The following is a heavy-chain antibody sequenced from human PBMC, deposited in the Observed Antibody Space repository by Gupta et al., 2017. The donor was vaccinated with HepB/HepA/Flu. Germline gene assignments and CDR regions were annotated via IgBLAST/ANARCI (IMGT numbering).Heavy chain of an antibody. CDR1: GFTLRLSG. CDR2: IPYDGSSE. Sequence: QVQLVEPGGGVVQPGKSLRLSCAASGFTLRLSGSHWVRQAPGKGLEWVAVIPYDGSSEYYADSVKGRFTVSRYNSKNTLYLEMHSLRAEDTALYYCAKDEQQLALVSWGQGTLVTVSS. J-gene: IGHJ4*02. V-gene: IGHV3-30*18. D-gene: IGHD6-13*01. CDR3: AKDEQQLALVS.